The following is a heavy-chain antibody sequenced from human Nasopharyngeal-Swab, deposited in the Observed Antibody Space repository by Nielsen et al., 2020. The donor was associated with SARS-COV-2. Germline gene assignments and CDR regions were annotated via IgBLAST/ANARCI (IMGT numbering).Heavy chain of an antibody. CDR2: ISSSSSTI. V-gene: IGHV3-48*01. D-gene: IGHD1-26*01. Sequence: ESLKISCAASGFTFSSYSMNWVRQAPGKGLEWVSYISSSSSTIYYADSVKGRFTISRDNAKNSLYLQMNSLRAEDTAVYYCARDGVSSGYYYYYYMDVWGKGTTVTVSS. CDR1: GFTFSSYS. J-gene: IGHJ6*03. CDR3: ARDGVSSGYYYYYYMDV.